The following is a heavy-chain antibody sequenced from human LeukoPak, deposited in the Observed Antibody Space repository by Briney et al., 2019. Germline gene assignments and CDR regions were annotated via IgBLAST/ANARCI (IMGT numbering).Heavy chain of an antibody. D-gene: IGHD3-16*01. Sequence: GGSLRLSCAASGFSFSNYGIHWARQAPGKGLEWVTVISYDGSNKYYADSVKGRFTISRDNSKNTLYLQMNSLRAEDTAVYYCAKGGTYRDYFDYWGQGTLVTVSS. CDR3: AKGGTYRDYFDY. CDR1: GFSFSNYG. J-gene: IGHJ4*02. CDR2: ISYDGSNK. V-gene: IGHV3-30*18.